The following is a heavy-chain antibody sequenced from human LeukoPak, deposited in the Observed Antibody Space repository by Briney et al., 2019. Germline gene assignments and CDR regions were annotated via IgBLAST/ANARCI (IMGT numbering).Heavy chain of an antibody. CDR1: GGSISSGGYS. J-gene: IGHJ4*02. D-gene: IGHD6-19*01. V-gene: IGHV4-30-2*01. Sequence: SQTLSLTCAVSGGSISSGGYSWSWIRQPPGKGLEWIGEINHSGSTNYNPSLKSRVTISVDTSKNQFSLKLSSVTAADTAVYYCARGLKSRWLVSYFDYWGQGTLVTVSS. CDR2: INHSGST. CDR3: ARGLKSRWLVSYFDY.